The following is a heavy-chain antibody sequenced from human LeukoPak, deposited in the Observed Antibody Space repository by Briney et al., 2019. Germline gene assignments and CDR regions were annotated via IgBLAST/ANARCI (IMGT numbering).Heavy chain of an antibody. CDR2: IYYGGST. D-gene: IGHD6-13*01. CDR1: GGSISSYY. Sequence: SETLSLTCTVSGGSISSYYWSWIRQPPGKGLEWIGYIYYGGSTNYNPSLKSRVTISVDASKNQFSLKLSSVTAADTAVYYCARALFCSSCHDYWGQGTLVTVSS. J-gene: IGHJ4*02. V-gene: IGHV4-59*01. CDR3: ARALFCSSCHDY.